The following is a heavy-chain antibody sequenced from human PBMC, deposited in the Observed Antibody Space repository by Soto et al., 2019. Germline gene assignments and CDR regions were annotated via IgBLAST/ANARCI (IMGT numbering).Heavy chain of an antibody. J-gene: IGHJ4*02. Sequence: EVQLVESGGDLVQPGGSLRLSCAASGFTFSSYDFHWVRQATGKGLEWVSGIGTAGDTYYAGSVKGRFIMSRENVKNSWYLQMNSMRAGDTAVYYCTRGADGFDYWGQGTMVTVSS. CDR2: IGTAGDT. CDR3: TRGADGFDY. D-gene: IGHD3-16*01. CDR1: GFTFSSYD. V-gene: IGHV3-13*01.